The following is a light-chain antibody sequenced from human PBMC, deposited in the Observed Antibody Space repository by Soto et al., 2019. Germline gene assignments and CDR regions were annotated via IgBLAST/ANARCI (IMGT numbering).Light chain of an antibody. V-gene: IGKV3-20*01. CDR3: QQYGSPLWT. CDR2: GTI. J-gene: IGKJ1*01. CDR1: QSITSSY. Sequence: EIVLTQSPGTLSLSPGERATLSCRASQSITSSYLAWYQQKPGQAPRLLISGTISRATGIPDRFSGSGSGTYFTLPIRRPEPEDFSVYYCQQYGSPLWTFRQRTKVEIK.